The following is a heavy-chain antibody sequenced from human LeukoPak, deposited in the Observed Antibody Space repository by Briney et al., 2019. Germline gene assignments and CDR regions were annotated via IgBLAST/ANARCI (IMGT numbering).Heavy chain of an antibody. Sequence: SQSRSLTFAISGDSVSSASAAGNWIRQSPARVLEWLGRTYYRSKCYNDSAVSMNSRITINPDTSKNQFSLQVSSVTAEDTAVYYCARDPLGRRAFDIWGQGTMVTVSS. CDR3: ARDPLGRRAFDI. J-gene: IGHJ3*02. CDR1: GDSVSSASAA. CDR2: TYYRSKCYN. D-gene: IGHD6-6*01. V-gene: IGHV6-1*01.